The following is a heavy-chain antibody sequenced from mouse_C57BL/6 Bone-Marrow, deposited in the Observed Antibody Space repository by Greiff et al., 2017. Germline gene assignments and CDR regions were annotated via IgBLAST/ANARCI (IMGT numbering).Heavy chain of an antibody. J-gene: IGHJ2*01. D-gene: IGHD2-2*01. CDR2: IYPGSGST. CDR3: ASSTMVTTTGYYFDY. V-gene: IGHV1-55*01. Sequence: QVQLQQPGAELVKPGASVKMSCKASGYTFTSYWITWVKQRPGQGLEWIGEIYPGSGSTNYNEKFKSKATLTVDPSSSTAYRQLSSLTSEDSAVYYCASSTMVTTTGYYFDYWGQGTTLTVSS. CDR1: GYTFTSYW.